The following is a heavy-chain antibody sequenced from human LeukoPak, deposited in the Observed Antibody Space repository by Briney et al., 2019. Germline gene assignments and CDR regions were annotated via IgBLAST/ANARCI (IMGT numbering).Heavy chain of an antibody. CDR3: ARFGYVAAVDV. CDR2: LSGSGITT. Sequence: GGSLRLSCAASGFTFSNSAMSWVRQAPGKGLEWVSTLSGSGITTYYADSVKGRFTISRDNAKNLVYLQMNSLRAEDTAVYHCARFGYVAAVDVWGQGTPVTVSS. V-gene: IGHV3-23*01. J-gene: IGHJ4*02. CDR1: GFTFSNSA. D-gene: IGHD2-15*01.